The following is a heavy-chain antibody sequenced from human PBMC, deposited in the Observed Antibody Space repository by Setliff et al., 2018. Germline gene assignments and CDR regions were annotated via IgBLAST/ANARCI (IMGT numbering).Heavy chain of an antibody. CDR3: TRASSIAVAGSSI. CDR2: IRSKAYGGTT. V-gene: IGHV3-49*04. J-gene: IGHJ4*02. D-gene: IGHD6-19*01. CDR1: GFTFGDYA. Sequence: GVSLRLSCTASGFTFGDYAMSWVRQAPGKGLEWVGFIRSKAYGGTTEYAASVKGRFTISRDDSKSIAYLQMNSLKTEDTAVYYCTRASSIAVAGSSIWGQGTLVTVSS.